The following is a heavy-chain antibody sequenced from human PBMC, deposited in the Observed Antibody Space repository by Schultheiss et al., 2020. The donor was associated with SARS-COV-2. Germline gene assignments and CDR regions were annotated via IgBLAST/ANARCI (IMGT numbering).Heavy chain of an antibody. J-gene: IGHJ5*02. CDR2: ISFDGSDI. CDR1: GFTFGDHW. V-gene: IGHV3-74*01. Sequence: GGSLRLSCAASGFTFGDHWMYWVRQAPGQGLVWVSRISFDGSDIDYADSVKGRFTISRDNAKNTLYLQMNSLRAEDTAVYYCAKRTILNWFDPWGQGTLVTVSS. CDR3: AKRTILNWFDP. D-gene: IGHD3-3*01.